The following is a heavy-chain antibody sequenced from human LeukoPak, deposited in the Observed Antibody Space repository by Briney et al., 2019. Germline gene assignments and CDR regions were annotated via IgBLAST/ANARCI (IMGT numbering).Heavy chain of an antibody. V-gene: IGHV4-39*01. CDR1: GGSISSSSYY. J-gene: IGHJ4*02. CDR2: IYYSGST. CDR3: ARRLSWENIDY. Sequence: SETLSLTCTVSGGSISSSSYYWGWIRQPPGKGLEWIGSIYYSGSTYYNPSLKSRVTISVDTSKNQFSLKLSSVTAADTAVYYCARRLSWENIDYWGQGTLVTVSS. D-gene: IGHD1-26*01.